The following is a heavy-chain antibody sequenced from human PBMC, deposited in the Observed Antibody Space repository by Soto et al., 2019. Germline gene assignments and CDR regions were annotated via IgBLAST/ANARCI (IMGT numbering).Heavy chain of an antibody. J-gene: IGHJ4*02. Sequence: QLQLQESGSGLVKPSQTLSLTCAVSGGSISSGGYSWSWIRQPPGKGLEWIGYIYHRGSTYYNTSLKSRVTISVDRSKNQFSLKLSSVTAADTAVYYCARAGGLGAVAVDYWGQGTLVTVSS. CDR3: ARAGGLGAVAVDY. V-gene: IGHV4-30-2*01. CDR1: GGSISSGGYS. D-gene: IGHD6-19*01. CDR2: IYHRGST.